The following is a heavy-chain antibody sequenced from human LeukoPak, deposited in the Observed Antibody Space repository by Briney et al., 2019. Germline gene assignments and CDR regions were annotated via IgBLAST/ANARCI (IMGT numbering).Heavy chain of an antibody. CDR1: AFTVSSNC. D-gene: IGHD3-10*01. Sequence: PGGSLRLSCAASAFTVSSNCMSWVRQAPGKGLEWVSVIYSDANAHYADSVNGRFTISRDNFKNTLYLQMNSLRDEDTAVYYFASERIYYGSGGDLRDARLFYYYGMDVWGLGTTVTVSS. CDR3: ASERIYYGSGGDLRDARLFYYYGMDV. CDR2: IYSDANA. J-gene: IGHJ6*02. V-gene: IGHV3-53*01.